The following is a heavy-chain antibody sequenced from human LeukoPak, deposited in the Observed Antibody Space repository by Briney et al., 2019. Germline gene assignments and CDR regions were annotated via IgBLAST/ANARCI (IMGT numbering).Heavy chain of an antibody. CDR2: ISYDGSNK. CDR1: GFAFSSYA. D-gene: IGHD2-15*01. CDR3: ARDVKSILLIVVVVAATYYFDY. J-gene: IGHJ4*02. Sequence: PGRSLRLFCAASGFAFSSYAMHWVRQAPGKGLEWVAVISYDGSNKYYADSVKGRFTISRDNSKNTLYLQVNSLRAEDTAVYYCARDVKSILLIVVVVAATYYFDYWGQGTLVTVSS. V-gene: IGHV3-30-3*01.